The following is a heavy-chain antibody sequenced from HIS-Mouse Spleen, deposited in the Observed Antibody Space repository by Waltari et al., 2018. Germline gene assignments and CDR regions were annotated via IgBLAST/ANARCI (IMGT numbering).Heavy chain of an antibody. D-gene: IGHD6-13*01. CDR2: IYYRGST. CDR1: GGSISSSSYY. Sequence: QLQLQESGPGLVKPSETLSLTCTVSGGSISSSSYYWGWIRQPPGKGLEGIGSIYYRGSTYYTPALKSRVTISVDTSKNQFSLKLSSVTAADTAVYYCAREIPYSSSWYDWYFDLWGRGTLVTVSS. V-gene: IGHV4-39*07. CDR3: AREIPYSSSWYDWYFDL. J-gene: IGHJ2*01.